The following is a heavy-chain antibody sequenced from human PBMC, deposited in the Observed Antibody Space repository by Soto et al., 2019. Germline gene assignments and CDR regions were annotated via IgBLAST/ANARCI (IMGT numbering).Heavy chain of an antibody. CDR1: GYTFTSYC. Sequence: ASVKVSCKASGYTFTSYCISWVRQAPGQGLEWMGWISAYNGNTNYAQKLQGRVTMTTDTSTSTAYMELRSLRSDDTAVYYCARDSPLGNWFDPWGQGTLVTVSS. CDR2: ISAYNGNT. D-gene: IGHD3-10*01. CDR3: ARDSPLGNWFDP. J-gene: IGHJ5*02. V-gene: IGHV1-18*04.